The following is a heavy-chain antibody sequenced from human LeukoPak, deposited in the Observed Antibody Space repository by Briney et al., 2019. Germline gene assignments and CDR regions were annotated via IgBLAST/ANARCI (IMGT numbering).Heavy chain of an antibody. Sequence: SQTLSHTCAVSGGSISSGGYSWSWIRQPPGKGLEWIGYIYHSGSTYYNPSLKSRVTISVDRSKNQFSLKLSSVTAADTAVYYCARGEEGRFDYWGQGTLVTVSS. J-gene: IGHJ4*02. D-gene: IGHD1-26*01. CDR2: IYHSGST. CDR1: GGSISSGGYS. CDR3: ARGEEGRFDY. V-gene: IGHV4-30-2*01.